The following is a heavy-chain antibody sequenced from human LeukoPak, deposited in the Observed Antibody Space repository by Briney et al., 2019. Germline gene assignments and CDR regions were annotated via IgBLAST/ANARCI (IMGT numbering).Heavy chain of an antibody. D-gene: IGHD5-24*01. Sequence: SETLSLTCTVSGYSISSGYYWGWIRQPPGKGLEWIGSIYHSGSTYYNPSLKSRVTMSVDTSKNQFSLKLSSLSAADTAVYYCARGGHNYVDYWGPGTLVTVSS. CDR2: IYHSGST. J-gene: IGHJ4*02. CDR1: GYSISSGYY. V-gene: IGHV4-38-2*02. CDR3: ARGGHNYVDY.